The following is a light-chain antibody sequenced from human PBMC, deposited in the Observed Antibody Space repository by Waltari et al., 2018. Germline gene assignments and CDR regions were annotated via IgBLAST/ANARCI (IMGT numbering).Light chain of an antibody. CDR1: QSVSSS. Sequence: EIVMTQSPATLSLSPGERATLSCRASQSVSSSLAWYQQKPGLAPRLLIYGASSRATGIPDRFRGSGSGTEFTLTISSLEPEDVAVYYCQQNSNWWTFGQGTKVEIQ. CDR3: QQNSNWWT. V-gene: IGKV3D-15*01. CDR2: GAS. J-gene: IGKJ1*01.